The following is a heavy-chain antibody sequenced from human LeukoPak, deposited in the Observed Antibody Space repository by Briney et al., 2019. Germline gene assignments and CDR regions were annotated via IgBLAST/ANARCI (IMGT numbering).Heavy chain of an antibody. J-gene: IGHJ3*02. CDR1: GGTFSDYT. CDR3: ARQGITAVAGTLDAFDI. V-gene: IGHV7-4-1*02. D-gene: IGHD3-3*01. CDR2: INTNTGNP. Sequence: GSSVTVSCKASGGTFSDYTITWVRQAPGQGLEWMGWINTNTGNPTYAQGFTGRFVFSLDTSVSTAYLQISSLKAEDTAVYYCARQGITAVAGTLDAFDIWGQGTMVTVSS.